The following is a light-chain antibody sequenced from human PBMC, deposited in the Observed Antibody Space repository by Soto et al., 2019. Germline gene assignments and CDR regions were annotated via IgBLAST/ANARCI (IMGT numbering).Light chain of an antibody. J-gene: IGKJ4*01. CDR2: GAF. CDR3: QQYKKWPPLT. V-gene: IGKV3-15*01. CDR1: QSVAFH. Sequence: EIVMTQSPATLSVSPGETATLSFSASQSVAFHLAWYQQKPGQGPRLLIYGAFTRATGIPARFSGSGSGKAFTLTISSLQSEDFAVYYCQQYKKWPPLTFGGGTKVEIK.